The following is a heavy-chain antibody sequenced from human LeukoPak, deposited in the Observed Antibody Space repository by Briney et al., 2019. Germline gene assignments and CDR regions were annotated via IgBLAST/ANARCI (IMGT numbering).Heavy chain of an antibody. J-gene: IGHJ4*02. D-gene: IGHD3-22*01. CDR1: GFIFSSYA. V-gene: IGHV3-23*01. Sequence: GGSLRLSCAASGFIFSSYAMNWVRQAPGTGLEWVSGISGSGGRTDYADPVKGRFTISRDNSKNTLYLQMNSLRAEDTAVYYCAKGSYYDSSGYHPLSFDYWGQGTRVTVSS. CDR2: ISGSGGRT. CDR3: AKGSYYDSSGYHPLSFDY.